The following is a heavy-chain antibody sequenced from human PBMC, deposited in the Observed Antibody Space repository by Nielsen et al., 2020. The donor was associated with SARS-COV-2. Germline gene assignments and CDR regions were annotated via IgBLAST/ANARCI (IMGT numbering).Heavy chain of an antibody. Sequence: SETLSLTCAVYGGSFSGYYWSWIRQPPGKGLEWIGEIYHSGSTNYNPSLKSRVTISVDKSKNQFSLKLSSMTAADTAVYYCARASVGWYSTFDYWGQGTLVTVSS. CDR1: GGSFSGYY. D-gene: IGHD6-19*01. CDR3: ARASVGWYSTFDY. J-gene: IGHJ4*02. CDR2: IYHSGST. V-gene: IGHV4-34*01.